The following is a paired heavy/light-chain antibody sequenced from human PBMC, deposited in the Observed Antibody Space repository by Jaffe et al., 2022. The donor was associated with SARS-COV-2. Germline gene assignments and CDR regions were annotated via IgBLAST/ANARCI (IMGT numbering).Light chain of an antibody. Sequence: QSALTQPRSVSGSPGQSVTISCTGTSSDVGGYNHVSWYQQYPGKAPKLMIYNVSKRPSGVPDRFSGSKSGNTASLTISGLQAEDEADYYCCSYAGTYPYVFGTGTKVTVL. J-gene: IGLJ1*01. CDR3: CSYAGTYPYV. CDR1: SSDVGGYNH. V-gene: IGLV2-11*01. CDR2: NVS.
Heavy chain of an antibody. CDR3: APLTASLAAFDY. Sequence: QLQLQESGPGLVKPSETVSLTCTVSSVSISSSSYYWGWIRQPPGKGLEYVGSIYYSGSTYYNPSLKIRVTISIDTSKNQFSLKLSSVTAADTAVYYCAPLTASLAAFDYWGQGTLVTVSS. CDR2: IYYSGST. J-gene: IGHJ4*02. V-gene: IGHV4-39*01. D-gene: IGHD3-9*01. CDR1: SVSISSSSYY.